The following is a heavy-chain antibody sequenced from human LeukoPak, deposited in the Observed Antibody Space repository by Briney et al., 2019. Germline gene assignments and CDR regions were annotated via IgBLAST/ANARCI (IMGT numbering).Heavy chain of an antibody. CDR3: ARQIGYCSDGNCYFDY. CDR2: ISSSGGAT. D-gene: IGHD2-15*01. J-gene: IGHJ4*02. CDR1: GFTFSSYA. Sequence: GGSLRLSCAASGFTFSSYAMNWVRQAPGKGLEWVSAISSSGGATYYAASVQGRFTISRDMSKNTVFLQMNSLSVEDMAVYYCARQIGYCSDGNCYFDYWGQGALVTVSS. V-gene: IGHV3-23*01.